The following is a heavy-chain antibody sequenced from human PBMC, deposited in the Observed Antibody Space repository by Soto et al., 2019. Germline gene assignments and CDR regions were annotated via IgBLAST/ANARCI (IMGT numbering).Heavy chain of an antibody. CDR1: GGSISSTNW. V-gene: IGHV4-4*02. Sequence: SETLSLTCVVSGGSISSTNWWTWVRQTPGKGLEWIGSIYYSGSTYYNPSLKSRVTISVDTSKNQFSLKLSSVTAADTAVYYCARRYGPGFDYWGQGTLVTVSS. D-gene: IGHD4-17*01. J-gene: IGHJ4*02. CDR2: IYYSGST. CDR3: ARRYGPGFDY.